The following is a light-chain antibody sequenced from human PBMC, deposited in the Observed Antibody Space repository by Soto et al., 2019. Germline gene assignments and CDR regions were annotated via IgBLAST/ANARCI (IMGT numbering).Light chain of an antibody. CDR1: QSVNSNL. Sequence: EIVLTQSPGTLSLSPGEGATVSCRASQSVNSNLLAWFQQKPGQAPRLLIHDASRRATGIPDRFSGSGSGTDFTLSISRLEPEDFAVYYCQQYVSLPLTFGQGTKLEI. CDR2: DAS. CDR3: QQYVSLPLT. J-gene: IGKJ2*01. V-gene: IGKV3-20*01.